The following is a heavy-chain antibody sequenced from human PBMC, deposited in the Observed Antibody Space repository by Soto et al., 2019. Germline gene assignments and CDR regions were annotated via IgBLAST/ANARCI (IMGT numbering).Heavy chain of an antibody. CDR3: ARDPFDTAMVWGFDY. D-gene: IGHD5-18*01. CDR1: GFTFSSYA. V-gene: IGHV3-30-3*01. J-gene: IGHJ4*02. CDR2: ISYDGSNK. Sequence: GGSLRLSCAASGFTFSSYAMHWVRQAPGKGLEWVAVISYDGSNKYYADSVKGRFTISRDNSKNTLYLQMNSLRAEDTAVYYCARDPFDTAMVWGFDYWGQGTLVTVSS.